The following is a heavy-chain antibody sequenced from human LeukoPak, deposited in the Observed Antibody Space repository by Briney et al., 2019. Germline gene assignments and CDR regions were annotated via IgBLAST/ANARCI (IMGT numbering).Heavy chain of an antibody. D-gene: IGHD3-22*01. CDR3: ARDGYYDSSGFDY. CDR1: TGSISSSSYY. J-gene: IGHJ4*02. Sequence: PSETLSLTCTVSTGSISSSSYYWGWIRQPPGKVLEWIGSIYYSGSTYYNPSLKSRVTISVDTSKNQFSLKLSSVTAADTAVYYCARDGYYDSSGFDYWGQGTLVTVSS. CDR2: IYYSGST. V-gene: IGHV4-39*02.